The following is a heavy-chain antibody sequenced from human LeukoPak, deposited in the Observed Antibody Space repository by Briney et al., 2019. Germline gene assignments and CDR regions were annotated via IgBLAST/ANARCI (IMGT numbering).Heavy chain of an antibody. J-gene: IGHJ4*02. D-gene: IGHD3-10*01. Sequence: PGGSLRLSCAASGFTFSDYDMSWIRQAPGQGLEWALYISSSGSTVYYADSVKGRFTISRDNAKNSLYLQMNGLRAEDTAVYYCARELIMVRGVIDYWGQGTLVTVSS. CDR1: GFTFSDYD. V-gene: IGHV3-11*01. CDR2: ISSSGSTV. CDR3: ARELIMVRGVIDY.